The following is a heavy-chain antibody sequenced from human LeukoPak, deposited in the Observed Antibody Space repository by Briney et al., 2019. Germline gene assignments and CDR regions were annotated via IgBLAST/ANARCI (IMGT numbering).Heavy chain of an antibody. CDR3: AKEGDYDFWSGYYVFDY. Sequence: GGSLRLSCAASGFTFSNYWINWVRQAPGQGLEWVANIKQDGSETYCVDSVKGRFTISRDNSKNTLYLQMNSLRAEDMAVYYCAKEGDYDFWSGYYVFDYWGQGTLVTVSS. V-gene: IGHV3-7*03. CDR1: GFTFSNYW. CDR2: IKQDGSET. D-gene: IGHD3-3*01. J-gene: IGHJ4*02.